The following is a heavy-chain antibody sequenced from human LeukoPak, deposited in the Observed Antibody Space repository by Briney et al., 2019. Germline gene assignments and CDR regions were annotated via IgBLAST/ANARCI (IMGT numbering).Heavy chain of an antibody. Sequence: GGSLRLSCAASGFTFPSYAMSWVRQAPGRGLEWIAAISGGGSHSWHADSVKGRFTISSDNSRDTLYLQMNSLRVDDTAVYYCAGGSAWACHGVRCYPLDNWGEGALVSVSS. D-gene: IGHD2-8*01. J-gene: IGHJ4*02. CDR2: ISGGGSHS. CDR3: AGGSAWACHGVRCYPLDN. CDR1: GFTFPSYA. V-gene: IGHV3-23*01.